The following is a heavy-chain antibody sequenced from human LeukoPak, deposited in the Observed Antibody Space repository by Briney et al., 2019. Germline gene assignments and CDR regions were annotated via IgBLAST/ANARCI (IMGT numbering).Heavy chain of an antibody. J-gene: IGHJ4*02. CDR3: ARGFSTISCYDY. Sequence: PSQTLSLTCTVSGGSITSGNYYWSWIRQPAGKGLEWIGRINSRGSTNYDPSLKSRVSISVDTSKNYFSLELSSVTAADTAVYCCARGFSTISCYDYWGQGTLVTVSS. V-gene: IGHV4-61*02. CDR2: INSRGST. D-gene: IGHD2/OR15-2a*01. CDR1: GGSITSGNYY.